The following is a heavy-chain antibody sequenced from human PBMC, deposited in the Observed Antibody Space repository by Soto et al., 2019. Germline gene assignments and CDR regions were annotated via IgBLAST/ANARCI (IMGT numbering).Heavy chain of an antibody. J-gene: IGHJ1*01. CDR3: AKDLQGESSYYNFWSVQEYFQL. Sequence: GGSLRLSCAASGFTFSSYAMSWVRQAPGKGLEWVSAISGSGGSTYYADSVKGRFTISRDNSKNTLYLQMNSLRAEDTAVYYCAKDLQGESSYYNFWSVQEYFQLWGQGTLVTVSS. CDR1: GFTFSSYA. D-gene: IGHD3-3*01. V-gene: IGHV3-23*01. CDR2: ISGSGGST.